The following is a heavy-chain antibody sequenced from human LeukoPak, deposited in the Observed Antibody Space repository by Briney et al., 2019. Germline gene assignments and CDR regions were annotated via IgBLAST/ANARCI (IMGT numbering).Heavy chain of an antibody. Sequence: SESLSLTCTVSGGSISSYYWSWIRQPPGKGLEWIGLLYPSGSTNYNPSLKSRVTISVDTPKNQVSLRLSSVTAADTAVYYCARHAIYSGDYSFWFDPWGRGTLVTVSS. D-gene: IGHD1-26*01. CDR1: GGSISSYY. V-gene: IGHV4-59*08. CDR3: ARHAIYSGDYSFWFDP. J-gene: IGHJ5*02. CDR2: LYPSGST.